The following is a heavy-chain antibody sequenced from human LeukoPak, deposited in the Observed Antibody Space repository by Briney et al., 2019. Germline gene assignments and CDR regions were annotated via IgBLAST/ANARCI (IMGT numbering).Heavy chain of an antibody. CDR2: INHSGST. CDR1: GGSFSGYY. CDR3: ARGRPEYYYGSGSYYSPPYYYYGMDV. Sequence: SETLSLTCAVYGGSFSGYYWSWIRQPPGKGLEWIGEINHSGSTNYNPSLKSRVTISVDTSKNQFSLKLSSVTAADTAVYYCARGRPEYYYGSGSYYSPPYYYYGMDVWGQGTTVTVSS. D-gene: IGHD3-10*01. V-gene: IGHV4-34*01. J-gene: IGHJ6*02.